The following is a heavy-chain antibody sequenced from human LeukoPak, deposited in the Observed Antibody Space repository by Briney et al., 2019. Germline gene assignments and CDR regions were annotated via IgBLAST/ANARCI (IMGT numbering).Heavy chain of an antibody. D-gene: IGHD2-2*01. J-gene: IGHJ4*02. CDR3: ARAYIVVVPAATGVADY. CDR1: GYSISSGYY. Sequence: PSETLSLTCAVSGYSISSGYYWGRIRQPPGKGLEWIGSIYHSGSTYYNPSLKSRVTISVDTSKNQFSLKLSSVTAADTAVYYCARAYIVVVPAATGVADYWGQGTLVTVSS. V-gene: IGHV4-38-2*01. CDR2: IYHSGST.